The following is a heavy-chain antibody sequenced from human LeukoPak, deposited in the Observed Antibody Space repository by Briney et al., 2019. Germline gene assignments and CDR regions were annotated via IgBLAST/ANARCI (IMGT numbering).Heavy chain of an antibody. Sequence: SETLSLTCTVSGGSISSHYWSWIRQPPGKGLEWIGCIYYSGSTNYNPSLKSRVTISVDTSKNQFSLKLSSVTAADTAVYYCARGYYDFWSGSISGFDYWGQRTLVTVSS. J-gene: IGHJ4*02. D-gene: IGHD3-3*01. CDR2: IYYSGST. CDR1: GGSISSHY. V-gene: IGHV4-59*11. CDR3: ARGYYDFWSGSISGFDY.